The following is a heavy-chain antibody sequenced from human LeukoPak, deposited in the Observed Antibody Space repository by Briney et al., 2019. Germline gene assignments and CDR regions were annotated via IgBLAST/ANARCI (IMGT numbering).Heavy chain of an antibody. CDR3: ARATYCGGDCYHMGDAFDI. CDR2: ISGDGGST. D-gene: IGHD2-21*02. CDR1: GFTFDDYA. J-gene: IGHJ3*02. V-gene: IGHV3-43*02. Sequence: TGGSLRLSCAASGFTFDDYAMHWVRQAPGKGLEWVSLISGDGGSTYYADSVKGRFTISRDNSKNTLYLQMNSLRAEDTAVYYCARATYCGGDCYHMGDAFDIWGQGTMVTVSS.